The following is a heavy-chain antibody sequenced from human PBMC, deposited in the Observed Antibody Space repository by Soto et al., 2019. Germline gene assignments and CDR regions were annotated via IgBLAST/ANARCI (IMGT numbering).Heavy chain of an antibody. CDR3: AKAGQSGTDAFDI. J-gene: IGHJ3*02. V-gene: IGHV3-30*18. D-gene: IGHD3-10*01. CDR1: GFTFSPYG. CDR2: VSRDGTNK. Sequence: HVQLVESGGGVVPPGRSLRLSCAVSGFTFSPYGMHWVRQAPGKGLEWVGVVSRDGTNKYYAESVKGRFIISRDNSKNTMHLQMDSLRAEDTAVYYCAKAGQSGTDAFDIWGQGTMVTVSS.